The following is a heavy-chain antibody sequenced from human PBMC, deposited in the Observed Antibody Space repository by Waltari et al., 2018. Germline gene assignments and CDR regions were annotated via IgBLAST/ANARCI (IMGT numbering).Heavy chain of an antibody. Sequence: QVQLQQWGAGLLKPSETLSLTCAVYGGSFSGYYCSWIRQPPGQGLEWLWEIQQSGGTNYNPALKSRVTISLDTSKNKFSLKLNSVTAADTAVYYCARHCPVEMYTITRWFDPWGQGTLVTVSS. CDR1: GGSFSGYY. V-gene: IGHV4-34*02. J-gene: IGHJ5*02. CDR3: ARHCPVEMYTITRWFDP. D-gene: IGHD1-1*01. CDR2: IQQSGGT.